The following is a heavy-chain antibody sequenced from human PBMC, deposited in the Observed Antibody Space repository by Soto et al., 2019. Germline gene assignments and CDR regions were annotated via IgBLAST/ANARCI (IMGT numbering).Heavy chain of an antibody. V-gene: IGHV4-34*01. CDR3: ARDVTMIVVVTNDAFDI. J-gene: IGHJ3*02. D-gene: IGHD3-22*01. CDR1: GSSFSAYY. Sequence: ETLSLTCGVSGSSFSAYYWAWIRQPPGKGLEWIGEINHSGSTSYNPSLKSRVTISVDTSKNQFSLKLSSVTAADTAVYYCARDVTMIVVVTNDAFDIWGQGTMVTVSS. CDR2: INHSGST.